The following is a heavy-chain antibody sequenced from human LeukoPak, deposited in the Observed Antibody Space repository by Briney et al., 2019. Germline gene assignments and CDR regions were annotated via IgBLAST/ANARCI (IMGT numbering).Heavy chain of an antibody. D-gene: IGHD3-22*01. CDR3: AREYYDSSGRKHAFDI. CDR1: RYTFINYY. J-gene: IGHJ3*02. Sequence: ASVKVSCKASRYTFINYYMHWVRQAPGQGLEWMGRIDSDSGGTSYAQNFQGRVTMTTDTSISTAYMELSRLRSDDTAVYYCAREYYDSSGRKHAFDIWGQGTMVTVSS. V-gene: IGHV1-2*02. CDR2: IDSDSGGT.